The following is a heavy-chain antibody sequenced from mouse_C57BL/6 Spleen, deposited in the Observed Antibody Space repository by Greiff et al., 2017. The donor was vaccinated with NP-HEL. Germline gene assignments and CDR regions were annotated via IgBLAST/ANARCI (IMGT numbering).Heavy chain of an antibody. V-gene: IGHV5-4*01. J-gene: IGHJ3*01. CDR1: GFTFSSYA. D-gene: IGHD1-1*01. CDR2: ISDGGSYT. Sequence: EVQGVESGGGLVKPGGSLKLSCAASGFTFSSYAMSWVRQTPEKRLEWVATISDGGSYTYYPDNVKGRFTISRDNAKNNLYLQMSHLKAEDTAMYYCARDTTVVERSFAYWGQGTLVTVSA. CDR3: ARDTTVVERSFAY.